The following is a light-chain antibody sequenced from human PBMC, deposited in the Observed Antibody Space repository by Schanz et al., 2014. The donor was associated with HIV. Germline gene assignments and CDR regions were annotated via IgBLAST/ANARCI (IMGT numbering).Light chain of an antibody. CDR3: QQYGSSPL. CDR2: DAS. J-gene: IGKJ1*01. V-gene: IGKV3-20*01. Sequence: EIVLTQSPGTLSLSPGERAALSCRASQTVSSTFLAWYQQKPGQAPRLLIYDASNRATSIPARFSGSGSGTDFTLTISRLEPEDFAVYYCQQYGSSPLFGQGTKVEIK. CDR1: QTVSSTF.